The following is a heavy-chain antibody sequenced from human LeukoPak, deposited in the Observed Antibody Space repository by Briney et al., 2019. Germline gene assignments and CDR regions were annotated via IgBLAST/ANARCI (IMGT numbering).Heavy chain of an antibody. Sequence: GGSLRLSCAASGFTFSSYAMSWVRQAPGRGLEWVAALWSDGIKTSYADSVRGRFTISRDNSRHTLYLQMDSLRAEDTAVYYCGRDYASSWTPLFSYWGQGTLVTVSS. CDR2: LWSDGIKT. CDR3: GRDYASSWTPLFSY. J-gene: IGHJ4*02. V-gene: IGHV3-33*08. D-gene: IGHD6-13*01. CDR1: GFTFSSYA.